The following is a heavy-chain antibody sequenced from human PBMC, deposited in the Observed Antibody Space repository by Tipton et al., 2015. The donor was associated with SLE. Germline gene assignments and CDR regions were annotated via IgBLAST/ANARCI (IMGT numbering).Heavy chain of an antibody. D-gene: IGHD3-22*01. Sequence: LRLSCTVSGGSISSYYWSWIRQPPGKGLEWIGYIYYSGSTNYNPSLKSRVTISVDTSKNQFSLKLSSVTAADTAVYYCARLDYYDSGGNYFDYWGQGTLVTVSS. V-gene: IGHV4-59*01. CDR1: GGSISSYY. CDR3: ARLDYYDSGGNYFDY. J-gene: IGHJ4*02. CDR2: IYYSGST.